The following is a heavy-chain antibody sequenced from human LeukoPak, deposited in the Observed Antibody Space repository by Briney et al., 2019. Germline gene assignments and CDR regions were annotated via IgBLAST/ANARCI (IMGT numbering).Heavy chain of an antibody. V-gene: IGHV3-23*01. D-gene: IGHD2-8*01. CDR2: ISGSGGTT. CDR3: AKDLVSLAPDTYFEY. Sequence: GGSLRLSCAASGFTFSNYAMSWVRQAPGKGLEWVSVISGSGGTTYYADSVKGRFTISRDKSKNTLYLQMNSLRAEDTAVYYCAKDLVSLAPDTYFEYWGQGTLVTVSS. CDR1: GFTFSNYA. J-gene: IGHJ4*02.